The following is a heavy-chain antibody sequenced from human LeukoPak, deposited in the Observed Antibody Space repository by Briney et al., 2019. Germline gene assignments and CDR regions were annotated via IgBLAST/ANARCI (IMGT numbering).Heavy chain of an antibody. CDR1: GFTFSSYA. D-gene: IGHD2-21*02. V-gene: IGHV3-30-3*01. CDR2: ISYDGSNK. J-gene: IGHJ4*02. CDR3: AREFVTDTAEYYFDY. Sequence: GGSLRLSCAASGFTFSSYAMHWVRQAPGKGLEWVAVISYDGSNKYYADSVKGRFTISRDNSKNTLYLRMNSLRAEDTAVYYCAREFVTDTAEYYFDYWGQGTLVTVSS.